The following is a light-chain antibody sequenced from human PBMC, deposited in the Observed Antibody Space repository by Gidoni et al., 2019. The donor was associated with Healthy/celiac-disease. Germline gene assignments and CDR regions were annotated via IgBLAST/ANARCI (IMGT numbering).Light chain of an antibody. V-gene: IGKV4-1*01. CDR1: QSVFYSSNNKNY. CDR3: QQYYSTPRT. CDR2: WAS. Sequence: DIVMTQYPDSLAVSLGARATINCKASQSVFYSSNNKNYLAWYQQKPGQPPKLPIYWASTRESGVPDRFSGSGSGTDFTLTISSLQAEDVAVYYCQQYYSTPRTFGQGIKVEIK. J-gene: IGKJ1*01.